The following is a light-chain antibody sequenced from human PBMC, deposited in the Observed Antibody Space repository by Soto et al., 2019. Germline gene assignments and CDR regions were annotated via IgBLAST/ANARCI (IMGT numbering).Light chain of an antibody. V-gene: IGLV1-40*01. J-gene: IGLJ3*02. CDR1: TSNIGAGYD. CDR3: QSFDSSLSGSV. CDR2: SNN. Sequence: QSVLTQPPSVSGAPGQRVTISCTGSTSNIGAGYDVHWYQQLPGTAPKLLIHSNNNRPSGVPDRFSGSKSGTSASLAITGLQAEDEAGYYCQSFDSSLSGSVFGGGTKVTVL.